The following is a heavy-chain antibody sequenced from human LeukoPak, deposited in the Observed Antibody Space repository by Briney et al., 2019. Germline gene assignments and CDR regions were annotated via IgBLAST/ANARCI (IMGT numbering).Heavy chain of an antibody. Sequence: ASVKVSCKASGYTFIDYYIHRVRQAPGQGLEWMGCIDPHSGGTKYAQKLQGRVTMTRDTSISAAYMELSRLRSDDTAVFYCAREYYDSSGTKYAFDIWGQGTMVTVSS. J-gene: IGHJ3*02. CDR1: GYTFIDYY. CDR3: AREYYDSSGTKYAFDI. D-gene: IGHD3-22*01. V-gene: IGHV1-2*02. CDR2: IDPHSGGT.